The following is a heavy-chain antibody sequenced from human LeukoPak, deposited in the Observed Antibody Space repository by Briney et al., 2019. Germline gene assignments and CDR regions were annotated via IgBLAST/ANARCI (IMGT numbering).Heavy chain of an antibody. Sequence: SETLSLTCTVSGGSISSYYWSWIRQPPVKGLEWIGYIYYSGSTNYNPSLKSRVTISVDTSKNQFSLKLSSVTAADTAVYYCARYAIFGVVPYDYYGMDVWGQGTTVTVSS. V-gene: IGHV4-59*08. CDR3: ARYAIFGVVPYDYYGMDV. D-gene: IGHD3-3*01. CDR1: GGSISSYY. J-gene: IGHJ6*02. CDR2: IYYSGST.